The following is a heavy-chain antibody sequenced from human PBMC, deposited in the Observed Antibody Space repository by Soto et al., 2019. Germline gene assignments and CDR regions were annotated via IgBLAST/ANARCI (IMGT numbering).Heavy chain of an antibody. J-gene: IGHJ4*02. CDR3: ASGVGGSYQFDY. Sequence: GGSLRLSCAASGFTFSSYAMHWVRQAPGKGLEWVAVISYDGSNKYYADSVKGRFTISRDNSKNTLYLQMNSLRAEDTAVYYCASGVGGSYQFDYWGQGTLVTVSS. D-gene: IGHD1-26*01. CDR2: ISYDGSNK. CDR1: GFTFSSYA. V-gene: IGHV3-30-3*01.